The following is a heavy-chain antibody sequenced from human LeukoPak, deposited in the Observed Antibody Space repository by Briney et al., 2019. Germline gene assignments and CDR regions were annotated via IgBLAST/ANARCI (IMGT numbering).Heavy chain of an antibody. CDR1: GYTFTGYY. CDR3: ARAPGGYGPLLDY. Sequence: ASVKVSCKASGYTFTGYYMHWVRQAPGQGLEWMGRINPNSGGTNYAQKFQGRVTMTRDTSISTAYMELSRLRSDDTAVYYCARAPGGYGPLLDYWGQGTLVTVSS. J-gene: IGHJ4*02. V-gene: IGHV1-2*06. CDR2: INPNSGGT. D-gene: IGHD5-12*01.